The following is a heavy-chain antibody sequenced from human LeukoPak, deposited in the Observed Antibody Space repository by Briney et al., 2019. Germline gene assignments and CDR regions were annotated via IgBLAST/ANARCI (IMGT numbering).Heavy chain of an antibody. CDR2: ISGRDGST. Sequence: GGSLRLSCAASGFTFSSYAMNWVRQAPGKGLEWVSAISGRDGSTYYADSVKGRFTISRDNSKNTLYLLMNSLRADDTAVYYCAKEYDYDWFDPWGQGTLVTVSS. D-gene: IGHD4-17*01. V-gene: IGHV3-23*01. J-gene: IGHJ5*02. CDR1: GFTFSSYA. CDR3: AKEYDYDWFDP.